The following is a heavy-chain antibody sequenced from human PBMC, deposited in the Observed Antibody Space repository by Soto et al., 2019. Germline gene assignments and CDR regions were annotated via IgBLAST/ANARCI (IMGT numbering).Heavy chain of an antibody. CDR3: AREGTGITDY. J-gene: IGHJ4*02. Sequence: SETLSLTCTVSGGTISSGDYYWSWIRQPPGKGLEWIGYIYYSGSTYYNPSLKSRVTISVDTSKNQFSLKLSSVTAADTAVYYCAREGTGITDYWGQGTLVTVSS. D-gene: IGHD1-1*01. CDR2: IYYSGST. CDR1: GGTISSGDYY. V-gene: IGHV4-30-4*01.